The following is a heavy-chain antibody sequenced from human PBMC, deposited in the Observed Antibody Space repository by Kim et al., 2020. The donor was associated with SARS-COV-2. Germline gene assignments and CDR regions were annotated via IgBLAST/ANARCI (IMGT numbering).Heavy chain of an antibody. D-gene: IGHD2-8*01. CDR2: IYHSGST. J-gene: IGHJ4*02. Sequence: SETLSLTCAVSGGSISSSNWWSWVRQPPGKGLEWIGEIYHSGSTNYNPSLKSRVTISVDKSKNQFSLKLSSVTAADTAVYYCARANHNGPHCTNGVCFDYWGQGTLVTVSS. CDR1: GGSISSSNW. V-gene: IGHV4-4*02. CDR3: ARANHNGPHCTNGVCFDY.